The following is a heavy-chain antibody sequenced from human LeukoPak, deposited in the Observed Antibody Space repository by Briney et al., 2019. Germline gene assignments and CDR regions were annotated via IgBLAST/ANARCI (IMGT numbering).Heavy chain of an antibody. Sequence: PGGSLRLSCAASGFTFSSYWMSWVRQAPGKGLEWVANIKQDGSEKYYVDSVKGRFTISRDNAKNSLYLQMNSLRVEDTAVYYCARGTWRVTMIVVVHFDYWGQGTLVTVSS. CDR3: ARGTWRVTMIVVVHFDY. CDR1: GFTFSSYW. CDR2: IKQDGSEK. J-gene: IGHJ4*02. D-gene: IGHD3-22*01. V-gene: IGHV3-7*01.